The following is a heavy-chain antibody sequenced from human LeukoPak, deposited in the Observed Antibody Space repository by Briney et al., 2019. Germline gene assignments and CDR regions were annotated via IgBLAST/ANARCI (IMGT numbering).Heavy chain of an antibody. D-gene: IGHD5-12*01. CDR1: GGTITSSDYY. J-gene: IGHJ3*02. Sequence: PSETLTLTCEVSGGTITSSDYYWSWIRQHPQKGLEWIGYTYYSGSTYYNPSVMGRVTISADTSQNQFSLTLKSVTAADTAIYYCARHPGYSNGHDAFDIWGHGTRATVSS. V-gene: IGHV4-31*11. CDR3: ARHPGYSNGHDAFDI. CDR2: TYYSGST.